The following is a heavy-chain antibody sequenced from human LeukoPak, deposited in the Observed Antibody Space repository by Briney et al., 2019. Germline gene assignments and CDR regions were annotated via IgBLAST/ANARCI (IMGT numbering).Heavy chain of an antibody. CDR3: ARDRFGYSNTPYFDY. D-gene: IGHD4-11*01. Sequence: SETLSLTCTVSGGSISSHYWSWIRQPAGKGLEWIGRIYTSGSTNYNPSLKSRVTMSVDTSKNQFSLKLSSVTAADTAVYYCARDRFGYSNTPYFDYWGQGTLVTVSS. J-gene: IGHJ4*02. V-gene: IGHV4-4*07. CDR1: GGSISSHY. CDR2: IYTSGST.